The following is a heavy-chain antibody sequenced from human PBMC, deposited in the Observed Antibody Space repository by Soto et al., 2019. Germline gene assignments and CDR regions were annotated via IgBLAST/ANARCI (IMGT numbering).Heavy chain of an antibody. J-gene: IGHJ6*02. CDR3: ARDFSPNYDFWSGYYYYYYYGMDV. V-gene: IGHV3-33*01. CDR1: GFTFSSYG. D-gene: IGHD3-3*01. CDR2: IWYDGSNK. Sequence: GGSLRLSCAASGFTFSSYGMHWVRQAPGKGLEWVAVIWYDGSNKYYADSVKGRFTISRDNSKNTLYLQMNSLRAEDTAVYYCARDFSPNYDFWSGYYYYYYYGMDVWGQGTTVTVSS.